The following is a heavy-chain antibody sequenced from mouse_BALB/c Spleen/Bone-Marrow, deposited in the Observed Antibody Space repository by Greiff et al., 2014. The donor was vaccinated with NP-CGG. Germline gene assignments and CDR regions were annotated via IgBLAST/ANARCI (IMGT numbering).Heavy chain of an antibody. J-gene: IGHJ2*01. V-gene: IGHV4-1*02. CDR1: GFDFSRYW. CDR3: ARLYYYGLQDY. CDR2: INPDSSTI. Sequence: VQLQQSGGGLVQPGGSLKLSCAASGFDFSRYWMSWVRQAPGKGLEWIGEINPDSSTINYTPSLKDKFIISRDNAKNTLYLQISKVRSEDTALYYCARLYYYGLQDYWGQGTTLTVSS. D-gene: IGHD1-1*01.